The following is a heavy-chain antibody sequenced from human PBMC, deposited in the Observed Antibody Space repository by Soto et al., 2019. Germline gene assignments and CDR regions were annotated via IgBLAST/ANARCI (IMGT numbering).Heavy chain of an antibody. V-gene: IGHV5-51*01. CDR3: ARLVLSYDSSGYYQNNWFDP. CDR1: GYSFTSYW. J-gene: IGHJ5*02. Sequence: GASLKISCKGSGYSFTSYWIGWVRQMPGKGLEWMGIIYPGYSDTRYSPSFQGQVTISADKSLSTAYLQWSSLKASDTAMYYCARLVLSYDSSGYYQNNWFDPWGQGTLVTVSS. D-gene: IGHD3-22*01. CDR2: IYPGYSDT.